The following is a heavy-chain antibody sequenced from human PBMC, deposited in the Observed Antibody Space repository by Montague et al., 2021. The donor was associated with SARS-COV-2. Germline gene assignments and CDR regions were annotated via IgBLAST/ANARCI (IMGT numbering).Heavy chain of an antibody. CDR1: GFSLSTSGIC. V-gene: IGHV2-70*20. CDR2: XDWXSNK. Sequence: PALVTPTQTLTLTCTFSGFSLSTSGICVSWARQPPGKALEWLALXDWXSNKFYSTSLKTRLTISKDTSKNQVVLTMTNVDPVDTATYYCARSLYDILTGYYLPFDYWGQGTLVTVSS. D-gene: IGHD3-9*01. J-gene: IGHJ4*02. CDR3: ARSLYDILTGYYLPFDY.